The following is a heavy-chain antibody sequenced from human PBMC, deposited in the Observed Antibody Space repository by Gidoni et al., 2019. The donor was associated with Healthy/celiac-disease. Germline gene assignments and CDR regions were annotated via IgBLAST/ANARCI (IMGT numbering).Heavy chain of an antibody. D-gene: IGHD2-15*01. CDR3: ARVRGYCSGGSCLGGYFDY. V-gene: IGHV4-34*01. CDR1: GVSFSGYY. J-gene: IGHJ4*02. Sequence: QVQLQQWGAGLLKPSETLSITCAVYGVSFSGYYWSWIRQPPGKGLEWMGAINHSGSTNYNPSLKSRVTISVDTSKNQLSLKLSSVTAADTAVYYCARVRGYCSGGSCLGGYFDYWGQGTLVTVSS. CDR2: INHSGST.